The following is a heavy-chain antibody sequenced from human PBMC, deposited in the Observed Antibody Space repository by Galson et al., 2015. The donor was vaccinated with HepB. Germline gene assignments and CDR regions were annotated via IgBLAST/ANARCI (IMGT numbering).Heavy chain of an antibody. CDR3: ARVSSCGEVRYCTNGNNWFDP. Sequence: SVKVSCKASGGTFSSYAISWVRQAPGQGLEWMGGVIPIFGTANYAQKFQGRVTITADESTSTAYMELSSLRSEDTAVYYCARVSSCGEVRYCTNGNNWFDPWGQGTLVTVSS. V-gene: IGHV1-69*13. J-gene: IGHJ5*02. CDR2: VIPIFGTA. CDR1: GGTFSSYA. D-gene: IGHD2-8*01.